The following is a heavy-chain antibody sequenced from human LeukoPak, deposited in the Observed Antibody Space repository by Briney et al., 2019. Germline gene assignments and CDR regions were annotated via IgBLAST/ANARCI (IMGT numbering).Heavy chain of an antibody. Sequence: GGSLRLSCAASGFTFSSYGMHWVRQAPGKGLEWVAFIRYDGSNKNYADSVKGRFTISRDNSKNTLYLQMNSLRAEDTAVYYCAKGATVRGVLDYWGQGTLVTVSS. V-gene: IGHV3-30*02. CDR3: AKGATVRGVLDY. D-gene: IGHD3-10*01. CDR1: GFTFSSYG. CDR2: IRYDGSNK. J-gene: IGHJ4*02.